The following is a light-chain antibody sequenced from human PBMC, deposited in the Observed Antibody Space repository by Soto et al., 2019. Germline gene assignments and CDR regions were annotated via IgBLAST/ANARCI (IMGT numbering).Light chain of an antibody. V-gene: IGKV3-20*01. CDR3: HQYDTSPLMYT. Sequence: SVLTQSPGSLSLSPGETATLSCRASQSIINNYLAWYQQKHDQAPSILIYGASIRATGVPDRFSGSGSGTYFTLTITRLDAEVIAVYDCHQYDTSPLMYTFGQGTKL. CDR2: GAS. CDR1: QSIINNY. J-gene: IGKJ2*01.